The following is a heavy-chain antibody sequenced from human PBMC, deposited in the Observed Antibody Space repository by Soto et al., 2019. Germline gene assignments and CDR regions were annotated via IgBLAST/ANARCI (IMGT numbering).Heavy chain of an antibody. Sequence: VQLVESGGGLVQPGGSLRLSCAASGFTFSSYAMHWVRQAPGKGLEWVAVISYDGSNKYYADSVKGRFTISRDNSKNTLYLQMNSLRAEDTAVYYCARDPRGYGGGGYWGQGTLVTVSS. CDR3: ARDPRGYGGGGY. D-gene: IGHD5-12*01. CDR2: ISYDGSNK. V-gene: IGHV3-30-3*01. J-gene: IGHJ4*02. CDR1: GFTFSSYA.